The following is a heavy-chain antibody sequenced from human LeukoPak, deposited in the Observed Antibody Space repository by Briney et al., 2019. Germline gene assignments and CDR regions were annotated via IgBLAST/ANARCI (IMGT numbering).Heavy chain of an antibody. D-gene: IGHD3-22*01. Sequence: GGSLRLSCVASGFTFSNYAMAWVRQAPGKGLEWVSGIRGNGGKVYYADSVKGRLTISRDNSKNTLELQMNSLRGEDTAVYFCAKRDYSDTSGYASLFDHWGQGTLATVSP. CDR1: GFTFSNYA. CDR3: AKRDYSDTSGYASLFDH. CDR2: IRGNGGKV. V-gene: IGHV3-23*01. J-gene: IGHJ4*02.